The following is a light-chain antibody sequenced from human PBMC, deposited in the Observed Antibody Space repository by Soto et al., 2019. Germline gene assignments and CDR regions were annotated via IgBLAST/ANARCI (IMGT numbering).Light chain of an antibody. Sequence: QPVLTQPASVSGSPGQSVTISCTGTSSDIGGFNHVSWYQSHPGKAPKLIISDVTNRPSGISDRFSGSKSGNTASLTISGLQAEDEADYHCSSFSKSSTLVVFGGGTKLTVL. CDR1: SSDIGGFNH. J-gene: IGLJ2*01. V-gene: IGLV2-14*03. CDR2: DVT. CDR3: SSFSKSSTLVV.